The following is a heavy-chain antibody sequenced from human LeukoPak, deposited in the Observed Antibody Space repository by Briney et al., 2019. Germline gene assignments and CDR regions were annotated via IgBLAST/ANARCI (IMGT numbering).Heavy chain of an antibody. V-gene: IGHV3-33*01. CDR2: IWYEGSNK. CDR1: GFTFSSYG. J-gene: IGHJ5*02. CDR3: ARLGRRGNWFDP. D-gene: IGHD1-26*01. Sequence: GXXLRLSCAASGFTFSSYGMHWVRQAPGKGREWVAVIWYEGSNKYYADSVKGRFTISRDNSKNTLYLQMNSLRAEDTAVYYCARLGRRGNWFDPWGQGTLVTVSS.